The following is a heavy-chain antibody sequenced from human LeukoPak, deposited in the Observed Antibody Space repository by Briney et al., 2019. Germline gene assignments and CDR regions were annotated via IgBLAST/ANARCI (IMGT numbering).Heavy chain of an antibody. V-gene: IGHV3-21*01. CDR3: ARSRYCSSTSCYPNWFDP. CDR2: ISSSSSYI. CDR1: GFTFSSYS. Sequence: PGGSLRLSCAASGFTFSSYSMNWVRQAPGKGLEWVSSISSSSSYIYYADSVKGRFTISRDNAKNSLYLQMNSLRAEDTAVYYCARSRYCSSTSCYPNWFDPWGQGTMVTVSS. J-gene: IGHJ5*01. D-gene: IGHD2-2*01.